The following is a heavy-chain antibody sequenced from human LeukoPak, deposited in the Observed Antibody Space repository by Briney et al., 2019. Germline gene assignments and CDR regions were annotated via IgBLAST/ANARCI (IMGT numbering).Heavy chain of an antibody. D-gene: IGHD6-13*01. Sequence: GGSLRLSCTASGFTFGDCTMNWVREGPGKGLEWVGSMSSKAYGGTTEYASSVKGRFTISRDDSKSIAYLQMNSLKTEDTAMYYCTRRGSSTSWYPFDYWGQGTLVTVSS. V-gene: IGHV3-49*04. CDR1: GFTFGDCT. CDR3: TRRGSSTSWYPFDY. CDR2: MSSKAYGGTT. J-gene: IGHJ4*02.